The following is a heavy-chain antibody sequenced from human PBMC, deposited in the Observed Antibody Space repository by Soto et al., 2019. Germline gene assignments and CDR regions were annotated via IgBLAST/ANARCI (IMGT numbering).Heavy chain of an antibody. Sequence: PSETLSLTCTVSGGSISSGGYYWSWIRQHPGKGLEWIGYIYYSGSTYYNPSLKSRVTISVDTSKNQFSLKLSSVTAADTAVYYCARDAALGYCSGGSCYSESWYYYGMDVWGQGTTVTVSS. V-gene: IGHV4-31*03. D-gene: IGHD2-15*01. CDR2: IYYSGST. CDR3: ARDAALGYCSGGSCYSESWYYYGMDV. CDR1: GGSISSGGYY. J-gene: IGHJ6*02.